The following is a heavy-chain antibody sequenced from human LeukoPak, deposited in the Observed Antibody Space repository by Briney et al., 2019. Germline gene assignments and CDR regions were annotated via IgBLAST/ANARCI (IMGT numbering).Heavy chain of an antibody. Sequence: GASVTVSCKASGYTFNNFFIIWVRQAPGQGLEWVGWISPHSHTTHYAEKFQGRVTMTTDTSTTTVYMELRSLRSDDTAVYFCARGQTMYYWGQGTPVTVSS. CDR1: GYTFNNFF. CDR3: ARGQTMYY. CDR2: ISPHSHTT. D-gene: IGHD3-10*02. J-gene: IGHJ4*02. V-gene: IGHV1-18*01.